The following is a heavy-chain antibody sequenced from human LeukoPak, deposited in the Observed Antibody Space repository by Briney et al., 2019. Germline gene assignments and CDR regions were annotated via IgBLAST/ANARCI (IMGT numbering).Heavy chain of an antibody. Sequence: GGSLRLSCAASGFTFITYSMTWVRQAPGKGLEWVSSISSITSSYIHYADSVKGRFTISRDNVKNSLYLQMNSLRAEDTAVYYCARLGESTTDFDYWGQGTLVTVSS. V-gene: IGHV3-21*01. CDR2: ISSITSSYI. J-gene: IGHJ4*02. D-gene: IGHD1-14*01. CDR1: GFTFITYS. CDR3: ARLGESTTDFDY.